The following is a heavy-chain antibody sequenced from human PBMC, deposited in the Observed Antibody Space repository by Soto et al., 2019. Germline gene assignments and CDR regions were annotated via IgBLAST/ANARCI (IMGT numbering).Heavy chain of an antibody. J-gene: IGHJ4*02. CDR1: GFTFSSYA. Sequence: EVQLLESGGGLVQPGGSLRLSCAASGFTFSSYAMSWVRQAPGKGLEWVSAISGSGGSTYYADSVKGRFTISRDNSKNTLYLQMTSLRAEDTAVYYCTYSSSALFYFDYWGQGTLVTVSS. CDR2: ISGSGGST. D-gene: IGHD6-6*01. V-gene: IGHV3-23*01. CDR3: TYSSSALFYFDY.